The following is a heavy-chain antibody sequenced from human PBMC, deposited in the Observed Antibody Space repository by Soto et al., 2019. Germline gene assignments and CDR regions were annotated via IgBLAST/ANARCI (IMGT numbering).Heavy chain of an antibody. J-gene: IGHJ6*02. CDR3: TTDYKAIAAPLIYYYYYGMDV. Sequence: PVGSLRLSCAASGFTFSNAWMNWVRQAPGKGLEWVGRIKSKTDGGTTDYAAPVKGRFTISRDDSKNTLYLQMNSLKTEDTAVYYCTTDYKAIAAPLIYYYYYGMDVWGQGTTVTVSS. CDR2: IKSKTDGGTT. V-gene: IGHV3-15*07. CDR1: GFTFSNAW. D-gene: IGHD6-6*01.